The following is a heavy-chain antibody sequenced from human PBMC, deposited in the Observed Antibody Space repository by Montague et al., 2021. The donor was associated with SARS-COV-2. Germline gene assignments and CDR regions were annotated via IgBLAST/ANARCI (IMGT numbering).Heavy chain of an antibody. Sequence: CAISGDSVSSNSAAWNWIRQSPSRGLEWLGRTYYRSKWYNDYAVSVKSRMTINPDTSKNQFSLQLSSVTPEDTAVYYCARQPLGYDFVYYYYGMDVWGQGTTVTVSS. CDR1: GDSVSSNSAA. J-gene: IGHJ6*02. CDR3: ARQPLGYDFVYYYYGMDV. V-gene: IGHV6-1*01. CDR2: TYYRSKWYN. D-gene: IGHD5-12*01.